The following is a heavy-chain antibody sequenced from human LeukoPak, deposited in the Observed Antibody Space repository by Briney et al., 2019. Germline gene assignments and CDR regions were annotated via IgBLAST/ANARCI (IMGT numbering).Heavy chain of an antibody. D-gene: IGHD2-15*01. V-gene: IGHV3-23*01. J-gene: IGHJ5*02. CDR2: IIGRGVDT. CDR3: AKAPLSGCSGARCYYLDT. CDR1: GFTFSNFA. Sequence: GGSLRLSCVASGFTFSNFAMNWVRQAPGKRLEWVSSIIGRGVDTYHADSVQGRFTISRDNSRNTLYLQMNSLRVEDTAVYYCAKAPLSGCSGARCYYLDTWGQGALITVSS.